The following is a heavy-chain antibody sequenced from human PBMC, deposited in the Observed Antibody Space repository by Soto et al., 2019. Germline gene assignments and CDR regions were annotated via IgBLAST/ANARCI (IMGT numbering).Heavy chain of an antibody. CDR2: INPNSGGT. Sequence: ASVKVSCKASGYTFNGYYMHWVRQAPGQGLEWMGWINPNSGGTNYAQKFQGRVTMTRDTSISTAYMELNSMTAADTAVYYCARDESATDVFDIWGQGTMVTVSS. V-gene: IGHV1-2*02. CDR3: ARDESATDVFDI. J-gene: IGHJ3*02. CDR1: GYTFNGYY.